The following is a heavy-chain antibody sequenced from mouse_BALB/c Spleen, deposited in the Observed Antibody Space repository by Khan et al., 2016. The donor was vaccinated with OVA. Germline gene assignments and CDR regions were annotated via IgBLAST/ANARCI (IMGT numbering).Heavy chain of an antibody. CDR1: GFNIKDTY. D-gene: IGHD2-1*01. CDR3: ARDGNPYYYAMDY. CDR2: IDPANGNT. V-gene: IGHV14-3*02. Sequence: VQLQQSGAELVKPGASVKLSCTASGFNIKDTYMHWVKQRPEQGLEWIGRIDPANGNTKYDPKFQGKATITADTSSNTAYLQLSSLTSEDTAVYYCARDGNPYYYAMDYWGQGTSVTVSS. J-gene: IGHJ4*01.